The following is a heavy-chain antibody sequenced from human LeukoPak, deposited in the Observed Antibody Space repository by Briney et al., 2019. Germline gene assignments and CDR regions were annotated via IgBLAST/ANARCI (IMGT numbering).Heavy chain of an antibody. Sequence: ASVTVSCTASGYTFTSYALHWVRPAPGQRLEWMGWINAGDGNTKYSQEFQDRVTLTRDTSASTAYMELTSLRSEDTAVYYCARGITAAGTFDPWGQGTLVTVSS. CDR1: GYTFTSYA. J-gene: IGHJ5*02. CDR2: INAGDGNT. D-gene: IGHD6-13*01. V-gene: IGHV1-3*01. CDR3: ARGITAAGTFDP.